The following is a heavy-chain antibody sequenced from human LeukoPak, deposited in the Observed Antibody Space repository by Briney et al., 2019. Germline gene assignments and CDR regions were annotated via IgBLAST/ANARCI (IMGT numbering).Heavy chain of an antibody. CDR1: GFTFSSYW. J-gene: IGHJ4*02. D-gene: IGHD4-17*01. V-gene: IGHV3-74*01. Sequence: GGSLRLSCAASGFTFSSYWMHWVRQAPGKGLVWVSRINSEGSSSTYADSVKGRFTSSRDNAKNTLYLQMNSLRAEDTAVYYCARAGIDYGDYWTRFDYWGQGTLVTVSS. CDR3: ARAGIDYGDYWTRFDY. CDR2: INSEGSSS.